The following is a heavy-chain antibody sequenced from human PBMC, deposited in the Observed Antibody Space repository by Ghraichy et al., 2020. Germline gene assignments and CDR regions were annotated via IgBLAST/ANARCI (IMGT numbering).Heavy chain of an antibody. D-gene: IGHD7-27*01. CDR2: IYWDDDK. Sequence: SGPTLVKPTQTLTLTCTFSGFSLSTSGVGVGWIRQPPGKALEWLALIYWDDDKFYSPSLKTRLTITKDTSKNQVVLTITNMDPVDTATYFCAHRRPLGTSWSWGHFDYWGQGTLVTVSS. J-gene: IGHJ4*02. CDR1: GFSLSTSGVG. V-gene: IGHV2-5*02. CDR3: AHRRPLGTSWSWGHFDY.